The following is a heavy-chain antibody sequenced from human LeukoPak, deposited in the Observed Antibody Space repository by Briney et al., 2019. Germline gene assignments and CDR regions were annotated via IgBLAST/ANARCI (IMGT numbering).Heavy chain of an antibody. V-gene: IGHV3-21*04. D-gene: IGHD5-12*01. CDR1: GFTFSSYS. J-gene: IGHJ3*02. Sequence: GGSLRLSCAASGFTFSSYSMNWVRQAPGKGLEWVSSISSSSSYIYYADSVKGRFTISRDNAKNSLYLQMNSLRAEDTALYYCASQRGYSGYDYFAFDIWGQGTMVTVSS. CDR2: ISSSSSYI. CDR3: ASQRGYSGYDYFAFDI.